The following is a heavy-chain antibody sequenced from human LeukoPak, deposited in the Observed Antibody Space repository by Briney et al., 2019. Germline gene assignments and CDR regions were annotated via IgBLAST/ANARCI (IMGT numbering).Heavy chain of an antibody. Sequence: GESLKISCKGSGHSFTTRWIGWVRQMPGKGLEWMGIIYPGDSDTRYNPSFKGQITISADKSISTAYVQWSSLKASDTAMYYCAKSRDDSNYVAFWGQGTLVTVSS. CDR1: GHSFTTRW. CDR2: IYPGDSDT. V-gene: IGHV5-51*01. D-gene: IGHD3-22*01. CDR3: AKSRDDSNYVAF. J-gene: IGHJ4*02.